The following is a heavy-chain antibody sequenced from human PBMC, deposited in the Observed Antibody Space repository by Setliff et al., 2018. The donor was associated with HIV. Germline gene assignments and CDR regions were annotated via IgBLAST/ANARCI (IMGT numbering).Heavy chain of an antibody. D-gene: IGHD6-13*01. CDR1: GGSISSSTYY. J-gene: IGHJ5*02. CDR3: AGHVAATGGADL. CDR2: TYYSGNT. V-gene: IGHV4-39*01. Sequence: PSETLSLTCTVSGGSISSSTYYWGWIRQPPGKGLEWIGSTYYSGNTYYNPSLKSRVTISVDTSKNQFSLKLSPVTAADTAVYYCAGHVAATGGADLWGQGTLVTVSS.